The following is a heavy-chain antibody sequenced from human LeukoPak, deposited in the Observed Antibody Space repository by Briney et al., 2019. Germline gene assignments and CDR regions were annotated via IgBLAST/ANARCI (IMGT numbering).Heavy chain of an antibody. D-gene: IGHD3-22*01. CDR2: ISGSGGST. Sequence: GGSLRLSCAASGFTFSSYAMSWVRQAPGKGLEWVSAISGSGGSTYYADSVKGRFTISRDNSKITLYLQMNSLRAEDTAVYYCAKPITMIVVVNAFDIWGQGTMVTVSS. CDR1: GFTFSSYA. J-gene: IGHJ3*02. V-gene: IGHV3-23*01. CDR3: AKPITMIVVVNAFDI.